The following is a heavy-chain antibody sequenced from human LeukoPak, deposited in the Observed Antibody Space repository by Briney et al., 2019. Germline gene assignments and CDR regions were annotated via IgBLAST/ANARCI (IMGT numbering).Heavy chain of an antibody. CDR2: ISSSSSYI. Sequence: NAGGSLRLSCAASGFTVSSNYMSWVRQAPGKGLEWVSSISSSSSYIYYADSVKGRFTISRDNAKNSLYLQMNSLRAEDTAVYYCARDRYNTAIQVNWGQGTLVTVSS. D-gene: IGHD5-18*01. V-gene: IGHV3-21*01. J-gene: IGHJ4*02. CDR1: GFTVSSNY. CDR3: ARDRYNTAIQVN.